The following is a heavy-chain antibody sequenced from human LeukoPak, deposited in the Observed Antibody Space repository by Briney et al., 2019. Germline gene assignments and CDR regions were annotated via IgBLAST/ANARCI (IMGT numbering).Heavy chain of an antibody. Sequence: ASVKVSCKASGYTFTSYAMNWVRQAPRQGREWMGWINPNSGGTNYAQKFQGRVTMTRDTSISTAYMELSRLRSDDTAVYYCARGGYYYYMDVWGKGTTVTVSS. J-gene: IGHJ6*03. V-gene: IGHV1-2*02. CDR1: GYTFTSYA. CDR3: ARGGYYYYMDV. CDR2: INPNSGGT.